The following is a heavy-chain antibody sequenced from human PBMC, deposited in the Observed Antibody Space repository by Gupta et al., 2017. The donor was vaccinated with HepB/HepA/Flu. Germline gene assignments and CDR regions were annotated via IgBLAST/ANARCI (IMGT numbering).Heavy chain of an antibody. V-gene: IGHV3-7*01. CDR2: INQDGSKM. D-gene: IGHD3-9*01. CDR3: ARDAYYDSLSWFDP. J-gene: IGHJ5*02. CDR1: GSTINNYW. Sequence: EAQLVESGGGLVQPGGSLRLSCAASGSTINNYWMHWVRQAPGTGLEWVANINQDGSKMYYGGSVRGRFTISRDNANNSLFLQMNSLRAEDTAVYYCARDAYYDSLSWFDPWGQGTLVPVS.